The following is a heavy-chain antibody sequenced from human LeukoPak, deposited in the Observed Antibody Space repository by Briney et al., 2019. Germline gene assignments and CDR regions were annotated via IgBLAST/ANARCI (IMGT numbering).Heavy chain of an antibody. CDR3: AKDHGSGIYYKTYFDY. Sequence: PGGSLRLSCAASGFTFDDYAVHWVRQAPGKGLEWASGISWNGGSIDYADSVKGRFTISRDNAKKFLYLQMNSLREEDTALYYCAKDHGSGIYYKTYFDYWGQGTLVTVSS. D-gene: IGHD3-10*01. CDR2: ISWNGGSI. J-gene: IGHJ4*02. V-gene: IGHV3-9*01. CDR1: GFTFDDYA.